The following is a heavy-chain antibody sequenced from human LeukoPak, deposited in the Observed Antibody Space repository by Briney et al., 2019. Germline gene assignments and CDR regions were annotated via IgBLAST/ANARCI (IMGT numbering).Heavy chain of an antibody. V-gene: IGHV4-59*08. CDR3: ALRRPFGAFDI. Sequence: SETLSLTCTVSGGSISSYYWSWIRQPPGKGLEWIGYIYYSGSTNYNPSLKSRVTISIDTSKNQFSLKLSSVTAADTAVYYCALRRPFGAFDIWGQGTMVNVSS. D-gene: IGHD3-16*01. CDR2: IYYSGST. CDR1: GGSISSYY. J-gene: IGHJ3*02.